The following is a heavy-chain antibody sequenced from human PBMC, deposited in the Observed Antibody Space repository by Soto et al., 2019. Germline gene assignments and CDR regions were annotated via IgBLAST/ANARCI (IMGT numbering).Heavy chain of an antibody. CDR1: GFTLSDYI. Sequence: ASVKVSCKASGFTLSDYIIHWVRQAPGQGLEWMGWINPNSGATNYAQNLQGRVTLTGDKSISTAFMELTRLRSDDTAVYFCARVGNRFDIWGQGTMVTVSS. D-gene: IGHD2-15*01. V-gene: IGHV1-2*02. CDR3: ARVGNRFDI. CDR2: INPNSGAT. J-gene: IGHJ3*02.